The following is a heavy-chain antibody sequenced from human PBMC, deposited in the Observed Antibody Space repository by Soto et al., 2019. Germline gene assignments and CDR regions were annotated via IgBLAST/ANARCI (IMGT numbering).Heavy chain of an antibody. CDR1: GGTFSSYA. CDR3: ARDRSFRGRYGMDV. Sequence: GASVKVSCKASGGTFSSYAISWVRQAPGQGLEWMGGIIPIFGTANYAQKFQGRVTITADKSTSTAYMELSSLRSEDTAVYYCARDRSFRGRYGMDVWGQGTTVTVSS. J-gene: IGHJ6*02. V-gene: IGHV1-69*06. CDR2: IIPIFGTA. D-gene: IGHD3-10*01.